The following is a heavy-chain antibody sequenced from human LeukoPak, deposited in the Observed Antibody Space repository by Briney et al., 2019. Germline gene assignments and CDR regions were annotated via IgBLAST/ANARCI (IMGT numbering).Heavy chain of an antibody. D-gene: IGHD6-6*01. J-gene: IGHJ3*02. CDR1: GFTFSSYS. V-gene: IGHV3-21*01. Sequence: GGSLRLSCAASGFTFSSYSMNWVRQAPGKGLEWVSSISSSSSYIYYADSVKGRFTISRDNAKNSLYLQMNSLRAEDTAVYYCAGSDEYSSPSGAFDIWGQGTMVTVSS. CDR2: ISSSSSYI. CDR3: AGSDEYSSPSGAFDI.